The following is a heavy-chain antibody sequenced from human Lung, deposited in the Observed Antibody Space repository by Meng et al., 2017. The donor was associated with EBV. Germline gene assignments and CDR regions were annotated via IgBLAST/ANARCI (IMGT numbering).Heavy chain of an antibody. V-gene: IGHV4-30-2*01. J-gene: IGHJ4*02. CDR3: ARAKWGHSYGSEALYFDH. Sequence: QLHLQASGSGLVKPSQTLSLTCAVSSGSISSDTSSWNWIRQRPGKGLEWIGFVYRSGSTYYNPSLKSRVIISVDRSNNQFSLELNSVSAADTAVYYCARAKWGHSYGSEALYFDHWGPGTLVTSPQ. CDR2: VYRSGST. CDR1: SGSISSDTSS. D-gene: IGHD5-18*01.